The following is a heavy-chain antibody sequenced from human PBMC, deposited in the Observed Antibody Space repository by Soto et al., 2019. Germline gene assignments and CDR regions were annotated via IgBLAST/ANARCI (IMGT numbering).Heavy chain of an antibody. D-gene: IGHD3-3*01. V-gene: IGHV4-34*01. CDR1: GGSFSGYY. CDR2: INHSGST. CDR3: ARDITIFGEVPPFYYYGMDV. Sequence: SETLSLTCAVYGGSFSGYYWSWIRQPPGKGLEWIGEINHSGSTNYNPSLKSRVTISVDTSKNQFSLKLSSVTAADTAVYYCARDITIFGEVPPFYYYGMDVWGQGTTVTVS. J-gene: IGHJ6*02.